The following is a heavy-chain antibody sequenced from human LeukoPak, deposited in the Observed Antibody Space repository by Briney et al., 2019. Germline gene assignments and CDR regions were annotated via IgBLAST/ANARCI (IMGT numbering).Heavy chain of an antibody. CDR1: GFAFSSYG. D-gene: IGHD2-15*01. V-gene: IGHV3-30*12. Sequence: GGSLRLSCAASGFAFSSYGMHWVRQAPGKGLEWVAVISYDGSNKYYADSVKGRFTISRDNAKNTLYLQMNSLRAEDTAVYYCARDPTGYCSGGSCYPSDNWFDPWGQGTLVTVSS. CDR2: ISYDGSNK. CDR3: ARDPTGYCSGGSCYPSDNWFDP. J-gene: IGHJ5*02.